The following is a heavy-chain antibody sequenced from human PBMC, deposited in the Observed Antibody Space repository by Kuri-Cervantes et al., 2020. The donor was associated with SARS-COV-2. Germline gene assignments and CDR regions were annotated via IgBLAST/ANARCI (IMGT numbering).Heavy chain of an antibody. J-gene: IGHJ6*03. Sequence: GGSLRLSCAASGFNFNEYTLHWVRQAPGEGLEWVSLISRDSRNTYYADSVKGRFTISRDNSKNSLYLQMNSLRAEDRALYYCAKEGGTIYMDVWGKGTTVTVSS. CDR3: AKEGGTIYMDV. CDR2: ISRDSRNT. V-gene: IGHV3-43*01. D-gene: IGHD2-15*01. CDR1: GFNFNEYT.